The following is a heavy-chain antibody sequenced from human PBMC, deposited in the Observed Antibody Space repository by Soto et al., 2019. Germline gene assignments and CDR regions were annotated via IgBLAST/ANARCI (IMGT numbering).Heavy chain of an antibody. Sequence: SETLSLTCTVSGASIRSFFWTWIRQPPGRGLEWIGNIYYSVSTNYNPSLKSRVTMSVDTSKNQFSLRLTSVTAADTAVYYCATHPPYGPLDHWGQGTLVTVSS. V-gene: IGHV4-59*08. D-gene: IGHD4-17*01. CDR3: ATHPPYGPLDH. CDR2: IYYSVST. CDR1: GASIRSFF. J-gene: IGHJ4*02.